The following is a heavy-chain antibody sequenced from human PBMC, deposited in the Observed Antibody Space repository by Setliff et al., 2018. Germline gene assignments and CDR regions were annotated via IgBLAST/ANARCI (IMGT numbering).Heavy chain of an antibody. D-gene: IGHD2-21*01. J-gene: IGHJ4*02. CDR3: ARGFDVCGGAGFFTSGR. V-gene: IGHV4-34*01. CDR2: INHSGST. CDR1: GESFSGHY. Sequence: KPSETLSLTCAVYGESFSGHYWSWIRQPPGKGLEWIGEINHSGSTNYNPSLKSRVTISVDTSKNQFSLKLSSVAAADTAVYYCARGFDVCGGAGFFTSGRWGQGTLVTVSS.